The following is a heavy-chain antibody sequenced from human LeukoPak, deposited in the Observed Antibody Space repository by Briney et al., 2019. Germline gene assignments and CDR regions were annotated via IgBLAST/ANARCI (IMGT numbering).Heavy chain of an antibody. CDR1: GGSISSSSYY. CDR2: IYYSGST. CDR3: ARTPYSSRGDWFDP. J-gene: IGHJ5*02. Sequence: PSGTLSLTCAVSGGSISSSSYYWGWIRQPPGKGLEWIGSIYYSGSTYYNPSLKSRVTISVDTSKNQFSLKLSSVTAADTAVYYCARTPYSSRGDWFDPWGQGTLVTVSS. V-gene: IGHV4-39*01. D-gene: IGHD6-13*01.